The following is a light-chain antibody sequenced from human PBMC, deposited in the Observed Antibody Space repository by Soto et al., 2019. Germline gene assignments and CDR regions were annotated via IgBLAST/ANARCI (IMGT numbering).Light chain of an antibody. Sequence: EIVMTQSPATLSVSPGERATLSCRASQSVSSTLAWYQQKPGQTPRLLIYGASTRATGIPARFSGSGSGTTFTLTISSLQSEDFAVYYCQQYNNWPPAYSFGQGTKLEIK. CDR1: QSVSST. CDR3: QQYNNWPPAYS. CDR2: GAS. V-gene: IGKV3-15*01. J-gene: IGKJ2*01.